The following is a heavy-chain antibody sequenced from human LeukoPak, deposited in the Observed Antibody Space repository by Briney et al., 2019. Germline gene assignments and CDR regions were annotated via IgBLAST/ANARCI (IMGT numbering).Heavy chain of an antibody. V-gene: IGHV4-38-2*01. D-gene: IGHD3-16*02. CDR2: IYHTGST. J-gene: IGHJ4*02. CDR1: GYSISSGYY. CDR3: ARDKDDYVWGTYRW. Sequence: SETLSLTCALSGYSISSGYYWGWVRQAPGKGLEWIGSIYHTGSTDYNPSLKSRLTISVDMSKNQFSLNLRAVTAADTAVYYCARDKDDYVWGTYRWWGQGMLVTVSS.